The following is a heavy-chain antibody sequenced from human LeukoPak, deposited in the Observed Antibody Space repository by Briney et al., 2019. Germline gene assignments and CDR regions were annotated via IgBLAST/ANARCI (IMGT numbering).Heavy chain of an antibody. V-gene: IGHV3-30*18. Sequence: GGSLRLSCAASGFTFSSYGMHWVRQAPGKGLEWVAVISYDGSNKYYADSVKGRFTISRDNSKNTLYLQMNSLRAEDTAVYYCAKDYAVEYYYYYYGMDVWGQGTTVTVSS. D-gene: IGHD2-2*01. J-gene: IGHJ6*02. CDR3: AKDYAVEYYYYYYGMDV. CDR1: GFTFSSYG. CDR2: ISYDGSNK.